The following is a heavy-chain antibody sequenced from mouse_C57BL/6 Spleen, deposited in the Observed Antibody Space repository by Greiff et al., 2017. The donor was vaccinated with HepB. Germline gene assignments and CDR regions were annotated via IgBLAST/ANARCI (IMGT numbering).Heavy chain of an antibody. CDR3: ARLYYGSSYWYFDV. CDR1: GYTFTSYG. Sequence: QVQLQQSGAELARPGASVKLSCTASGYTFTSYGISWVKQRTGQGLEWIGEIYPRSGNTYYNEKFKGKATLTADKSSSTAYMELRSLTSEDSAVYVCARLYYGSSYWYFDVWGTGTTVTVSS. CDR2: IYPRSGNT. D-gene: IGHD1-1*01. V-gene: IGHV1-81*01. J-gene: IGHJ1*03.